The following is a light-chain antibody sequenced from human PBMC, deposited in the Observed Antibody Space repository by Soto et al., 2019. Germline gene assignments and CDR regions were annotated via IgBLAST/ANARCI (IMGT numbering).Light chain of an antibody. Sequence: DIQMTQSPSTLSASVGDRVIITCRASQTITRRLAWYQHRPGKAPKILIYKASTLKSGVPSRFSGSGSGTEFTLTISSLQPDDFATYYCQHYNSYSEAFGQGTKV. CDR2: KAS. CDR1: QTITRR. CDR3: QHYNSYSEA. V-gene: IGKV1-5*03. J-gene: IGKJ1*01.